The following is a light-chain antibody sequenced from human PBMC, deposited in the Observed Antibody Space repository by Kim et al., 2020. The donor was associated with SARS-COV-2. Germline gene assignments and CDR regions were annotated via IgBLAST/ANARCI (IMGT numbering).Light chain of an antibody. V-gene: IGLV4-69*01. Sequence: VKITCTLSSGHSSYAIAWHQQQPGKGPRYLMKLNSDGSHSKGDGIPDRFSGSSSGAERYLTISSLQSEDEADYYCQTWGTGIWVFGGGTQLTVL. CDR2: LNSDGSH. J-gene: IGLJ3*02. CDR3: QTWGTGIWV. CDR1: SGHSSYA.